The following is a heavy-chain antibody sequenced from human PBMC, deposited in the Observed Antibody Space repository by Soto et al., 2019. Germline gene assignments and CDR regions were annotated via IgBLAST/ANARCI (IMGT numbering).Heavy chain of an antibody. CDR3: ARGITMIVGDFDY. V-gene: IGHV1-3*01. J-gene: IGHJ4*02. CDR2: INAGNGNT. CDR1: GYTFTSYA. Sequence: EASVKVSCKASGYTFTSYAMHWVRQAPGQRLEWMGWINAGNGNTKYSQKFQGRVTITRDTSASTAYMELSSLRSEDTAVYYCARGITMIVGDFDYWGQGTLVTVSS. D-gene: IGHD3-22*01.